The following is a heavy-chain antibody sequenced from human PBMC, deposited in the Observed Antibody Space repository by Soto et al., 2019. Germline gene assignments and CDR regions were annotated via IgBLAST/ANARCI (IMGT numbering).Heavy chain of an antibody. D-gene: IGHD3-22*01. CDR3: AGEYYDSTGFYYRY. V-gene: IGHV1-18*01. CDR2: IRCHNGNT. Sequence: QVQLVQSGAEMRKPGASVKVSCKASGYTFTSYTITWVRQAPGQGLEWMGWIRCHNGNTDYAQNLQGRVTMTRGTSTSTVYMELRSPRSDDTAVYFCAGEYYDSTGFYYRYWGQGTLVAVSS. J-gene: IGHJ4*02. CDR1: GYTFTSYT.